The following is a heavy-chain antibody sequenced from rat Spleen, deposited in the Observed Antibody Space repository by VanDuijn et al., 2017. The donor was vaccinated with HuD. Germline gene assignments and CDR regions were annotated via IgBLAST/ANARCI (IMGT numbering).Heavy chain of an antibody. V-gene: IGHV5-25*01. Sequence: EVQLVESGGGLVQPGRSLKLSCAASGFIFSNFDLAWVRQAPKKGLEWVASISTGGGNTYYRDSVKGRFTISRDNTKSTLYLQMDSLRSEDTATYYCARQVTALDYWGQGVMATVSS. J-gene: IGHJ2*01. CDR1: GFIFSNFD. D-gene: IGHD1-10*01. CDR2: ISTGGGNT. CDR3: ARQVTALDY.